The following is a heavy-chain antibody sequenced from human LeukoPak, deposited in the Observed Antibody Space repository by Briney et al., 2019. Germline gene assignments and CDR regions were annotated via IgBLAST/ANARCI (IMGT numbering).Heavy chain of an antibody. CDR1: GGSISSGGYS. Sequence: PSQTLSLTCTVSGGSISSGGYSWSWIRQPPGKGLEWIGYIYYSGSTYYNPSLKSRVTISVDTSKNQFSLKLSSVTAADTAVYYCARTYYDFWSGYYTDTGTPPIFDYWGQGTLVTVSS. J-gene: IGHJ4*02. D-gene: IGHD3-3*01. CDR2: IYYSGST. V-gene: IGHV4-31*03. CDR3: ARTYYDFWSGYYTDTGTPPIFDY.